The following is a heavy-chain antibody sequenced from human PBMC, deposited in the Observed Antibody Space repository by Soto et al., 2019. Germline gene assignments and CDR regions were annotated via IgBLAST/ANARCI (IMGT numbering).Heavy chain of an antibody. V-gene: IGHV1-69*04. CDR1: GYTFTGYY. CDR2: IIPILGIA. CDR3: ARGGLSLIAADNWFDP. Sequence: ASVKVSCKASGYTFTGYYMHWVRQAPGQGLEWMGRIIPILGIANYAQKFQGRVTITADKSTSTAYMELSSLRSEDTAMYYCARGGLSLIAADNWFDPWGQGTLVTVSS. J-gene: IGHJ5*02. D-gene: IGHD6-13*01.